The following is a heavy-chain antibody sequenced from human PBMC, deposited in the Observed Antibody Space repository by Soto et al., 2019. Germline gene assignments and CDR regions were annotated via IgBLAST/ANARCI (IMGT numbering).Heavy chain of an antibody. J-gene: IGHJ4*02. V-gene: IGHV1-69*13. Sequence: ASVKVSCKASGGTFSSYAISWVRQAPGQGLEWMGVIIPIFGTANYAQKFQGRVTITADESTSTAYMELSSLRSEDTAVYYCARGTPMVTTYYFHXWGQGTLVTVSX. D-gene: IGHD4-17*01. CDR3: ARGTPMVTTYYFHX. CDR1: GGTFSSYA. CDR2: IIPIFGTA.